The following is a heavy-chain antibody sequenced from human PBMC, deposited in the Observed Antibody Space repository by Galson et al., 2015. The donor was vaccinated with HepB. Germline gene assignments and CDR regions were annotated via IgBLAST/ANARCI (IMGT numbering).Heavy chain of an antibody. J-gene: IGHJ6*03. CDR2: ISSSSSYI. Sequence: SLRLSCAASGFTFSSHSMYWVRQAPGMGLEWVSFISSSSSYIYYADSVKGRFTISRDNAKRSLYLQMNSLRAEDTAVYYCARRPSITGWYFYYMDVWGKGTTVTVSS. CDR1: GFTFSSHS. CDR3: ARRPSITGWYFYYMDV. D-gene: IGHD3-10*01. V-gene: IGHV3-21*01.